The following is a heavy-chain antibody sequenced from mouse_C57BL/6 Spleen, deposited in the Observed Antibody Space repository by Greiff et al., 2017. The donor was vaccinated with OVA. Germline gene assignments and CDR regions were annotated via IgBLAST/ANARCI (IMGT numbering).Heavy chain of an antibody. D-gene: IGHD1-1*01. CDR3: VRAGGHYGSSTGYFDV. CDR1: GFTFNTYA. CDR2: IRSKSSNYAT. J-gene: IGHJ1*03. V-gene: IGHV10-3*01. Sequence: EVQLVESGGGLVQPKGSLKLSCAASGFTFNTYAMHWVRQAPGKGLEWVARIRSKSSNYATYYADSVKDRFTISRDDSQSMLYLQMNDLRTEDTAMYYCVRAGGHYGSSTGYFDVWGTGTTVTVSS.